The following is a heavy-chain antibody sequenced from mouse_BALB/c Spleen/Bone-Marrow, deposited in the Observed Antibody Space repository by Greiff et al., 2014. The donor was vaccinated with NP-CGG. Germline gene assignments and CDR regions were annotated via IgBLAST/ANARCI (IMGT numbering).Heavy chain of an antibody. V-gene: IGHV5-17*02. D-gene: IGHD2-4*01. J-gene: IGHJ4*01. CDR3: ARKGAMITHYYAMDY. CDR2: ISNGSSTI. Sequence: DVQLQESGGGLVQPGGSRKLSCAASGFTFSSLGMHWVRQAPEKGLEWVAYISNGSSTIYYADTVKGRFTISRDNPKNTLFLQMTSLRSEDTAMYYCARKGAMITHYYAMDYWGQGTSVTVSS. CDR1: GFTFSSLG.